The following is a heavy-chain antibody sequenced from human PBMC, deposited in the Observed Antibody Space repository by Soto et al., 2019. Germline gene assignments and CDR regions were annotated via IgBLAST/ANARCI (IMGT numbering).Heavy chain of an antibody. CDR1: GGSISRGGYY. J-gene: IGHJ6*02. V-gene: IGHV4-31*03. CDR3: ARDTAGEYGMDV. CDR2: IYYSGST. Sequence: SETLSLTCTVSGGSISRGGYYWSWIRQDPGKGLEWIGYIYYSGSTYYNPSLKSRVTISVDTSKNQFSLKLSSVTAADTAVYYCARDTAGEYGMDVWGQGTTVTVSS. D-gene: IGHD5-18*01.